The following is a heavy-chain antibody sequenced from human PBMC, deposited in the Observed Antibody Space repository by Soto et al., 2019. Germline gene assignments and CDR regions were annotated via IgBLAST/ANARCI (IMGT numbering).Heavy chain of an antibody. J-gene: IGHJ4*02. Sequence: QVQLQQSGAGLLKPSETLSLTCDVYGGSFSGYIWTWIRQTPGKGLQWIGQINHSGSANYNPSLKSRVTISVHTSNSQFSLELNSVTAADTAVYYCARGLISGSHYSGGWYYFDSWGQGTQFTVSS. V-gene: IGHV4-34*01. D-gene: IGHD1-26*01. CDR2: INHSGSA. CDR1: GGSFSGYI. CDR3: ARGLISGSHYSGGWYYFDS.